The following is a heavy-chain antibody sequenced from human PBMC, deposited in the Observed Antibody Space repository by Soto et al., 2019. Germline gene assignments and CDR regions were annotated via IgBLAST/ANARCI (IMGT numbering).Heavy chain of an antibody. V-gene: IGHV3-74*01. CDR3: VRDGEGF. CDR1: GFTFSSNW. D-gene: IGHD2-21*01. J-gene: IGHJ4*02. Sequence: EVQLVESGGGLVQPGGSLRLSCAASGFTFSSNWMHWFRRVPGKGLVWVSRINTDGSATNYVDSVKGRFTISRDNAKNTLSLQMNSLRVEDTALYYCVRDGEGFWGQGTLVTVSS. CDR2: INTDGSAT.